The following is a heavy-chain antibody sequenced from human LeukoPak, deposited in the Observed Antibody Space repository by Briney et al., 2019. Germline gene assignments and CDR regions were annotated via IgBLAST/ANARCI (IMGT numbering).Heavy chain of an antibody. D-gene: IGHD2-8*01. V-gene: IGHV4-34*01. J-gene: IGHJ5*02. CDR2: GSDVEGT. CDR3: AQNGQSGFSFDP. CDR1: GASLNGHY. Sequence: SETLSLTCAVYGASLNGHYWSWIHQPPGKGLEWIGEGSDVEGTKYNPSLKSRVTISADTSKNQFSLKLSSVTAADTAVYYCAQNGQSGFSFDPWGQGTLVTVSS.